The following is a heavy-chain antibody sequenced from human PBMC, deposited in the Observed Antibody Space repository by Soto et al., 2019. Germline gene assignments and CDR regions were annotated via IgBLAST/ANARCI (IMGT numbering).Heavy chain of an antibody. CDR3: ARDWEDIVVVPAWGAFDY. Sequence: GASVKVSCKASGYTFTSYYMHWVRQAPGQGLEWMGIINPSGGSTSYAQKFQGRVTMTRDTSTSTVYMELSSLRSEDTAVYYCARDWEDIVVVPAWGAFDYWGQGTLVTVSS. CDR1: GYTFTSYY. D-gene: IGHD2-2*01. V-gene: IGHV1-46*03. J-gene: IGHJ4*02. CDR2: INPSGGST.